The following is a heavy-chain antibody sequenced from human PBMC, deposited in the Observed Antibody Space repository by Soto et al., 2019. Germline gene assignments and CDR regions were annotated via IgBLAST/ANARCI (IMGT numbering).Heavy chain of an antibody. CDR3: ARDNSSGYFDY. CDR1: GGSISSGGYY. J-gene: IGHJ4*02. Sequence: SETLSLTCTVSGGSISSGGYYWSWIRQHPGKGLEWIGYIYYSGSTYYNPSLKSRVTISVDTSKNQFSLKLSSVTAADTAVYYCARDNSSGYFDYWGQGTLVTVSS. CDR2: IYYSGST. D-gene: IGHD3-22*01. V-gene: IGHV4-31*03.